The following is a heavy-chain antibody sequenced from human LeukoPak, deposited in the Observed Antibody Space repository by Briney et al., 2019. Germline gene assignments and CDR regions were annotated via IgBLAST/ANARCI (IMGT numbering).Heavy chain of an antibody. CDR1: GYSFTSYW. J-gene: IGHJ5*02. Sequence: GESLRISCKGSGYSFTSYWINWVRQMPGKGLEWMGRIDPSDSYTNYSPSLQGHVTISADKSISTAYLRWSSLKASDTAVYYCARRSCSSTSCYVRWFDPWGQGTLVTVSS. CDR2: IDPSDSYT. V-gene: IGHV5-10-1*01. D-gene: IGHD2-2*01. CDR3: ARRSCSSTSCYVRWFDP.